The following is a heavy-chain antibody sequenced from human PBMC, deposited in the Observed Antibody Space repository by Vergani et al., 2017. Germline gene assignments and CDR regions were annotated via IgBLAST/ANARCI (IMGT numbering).Heavy chain of an antibody. CDR2: ISGSGGST. V-gene: IGHV3-23*01. CDR1: GFTFSSYA. Sequence: EVQLLESGGGLVQPGGSLRLSCAASGFTFSSYAMSWVRQAPGKGLEWVSAISGSGGSTYYADSVKGRFTISRDNSKNTLYLQMNSLRAEDTAVYYCARSYCSGGSCYSGTFDYWGQGTLVTVSS. J-gene: IGHJ4*02. D-gene: IGHD2-15*01. CDR3: ARSYCSGGSCYSGTFDY.